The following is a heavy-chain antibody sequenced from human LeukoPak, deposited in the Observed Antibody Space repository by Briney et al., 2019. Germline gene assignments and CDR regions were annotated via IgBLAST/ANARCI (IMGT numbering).Heavy chain of an antibody. CDR3: ARAATYSYGLFDY. Sequence: SETLSLTCTVSGGSISSRSYFWGWIRQHPGKGLEWIGYISYSGSTNYNPSLKSRVTISVDTSKNHFSLKLTSVTAADTAVYYCARAATYSYGLFDYWGQGTLVTVSS. CDR1: GGSISSRSYF. V-gene: IGHV4-31*03. J-gene: IGHJ4*02. CDR2: ISYSGST. D-gene: IGHD5-18*01.